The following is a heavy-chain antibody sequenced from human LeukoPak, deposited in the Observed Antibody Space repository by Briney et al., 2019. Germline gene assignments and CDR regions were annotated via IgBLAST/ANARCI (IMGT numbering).Heavy chain of an antibody. D-gene: IGHD3/OR15-3a*01. Sequence: GSLRLSCAASGFTFSNAWMSWVRQAPGRGLEWVGRIKRKGDDGTTDYAAPVKGRLSISRDDSKKTLYLQMKSLKSEDTAVYYCTAGTGRSDFDYWGQGTLLTVSS. CDR2: IKRKGDDGTT. V-gene: IGHV3-15*01. CDR1: GFTFSNAW. J-gene: IGHJ4*02. CDR3: TAGTGRSDFDY.